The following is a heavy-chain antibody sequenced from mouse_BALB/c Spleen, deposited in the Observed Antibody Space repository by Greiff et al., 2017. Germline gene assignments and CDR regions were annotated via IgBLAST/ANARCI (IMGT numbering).Heavy chain of an antibody. CDR2: ISSGGSYT. D-gene: IGHD4-1*01. CDR1: GFTFSSYG. Sequence: EVKLVESGGDLVKPGGSLKLSCAASGFTFSSYGMSWVRQTPDKRLEWVATISSGGSYTYYPDSVKGRFTISRDNAKNTLYLQMSSLKSEDTAMYYCARLTEPYFDVWGAGTTVTVSS. J-gene: IGHJ1*01. CDR3: ARLTEPYFDV. V-gene: IGHV5-6*01.